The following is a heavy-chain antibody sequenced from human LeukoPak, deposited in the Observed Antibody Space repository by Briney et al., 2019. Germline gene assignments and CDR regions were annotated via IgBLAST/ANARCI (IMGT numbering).Heavy chain of an antibody. CDR2: IYYSGST. D-gene: IGHD3-3*01. J-gene: IGHJ6*03. CDR3: SSGGIFGVVPAYYYYMDV. Sequence: PSETLSLTCTVSGGSISSRSYYWGWIHQPPGKGLEWIGSIYYSGSTYYNPSLKSRVTISVDTSKNQFPLKLSSVTAADTAVYYCSSGGIFGVVPAYYYYMDVWGKGTMVTVSS. CDR1: GGSISSRSYY. V-gene: IGHV4-39*06.